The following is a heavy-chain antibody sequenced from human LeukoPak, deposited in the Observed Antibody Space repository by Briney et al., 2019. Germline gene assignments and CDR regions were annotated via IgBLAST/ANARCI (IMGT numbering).Heavy chain of an antibody. CDR1: GGTFISYA. CDR3: ARGGDPVPYYFDY. J-gene: IGHJ4*02. V-gene: IGHV1-69*01. Sequence: GSSVKVSCKASGGTFISYAISWVRQAPGQGLEWMGGMIPIFGTANYAQKFQGRVTITADESTSTAYMELRSLRSDDTAVYYCARGGDPVPYYFDYWGQGTLVTVSS. CDR2: MIPIFGTA. D-gene: IGHD2-21*02.